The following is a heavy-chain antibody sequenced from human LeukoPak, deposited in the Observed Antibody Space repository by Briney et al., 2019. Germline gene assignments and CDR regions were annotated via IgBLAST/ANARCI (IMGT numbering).Heavy chain of an antibody. D-gene: IGHD6-13*01. V-gene: IGHV3-23*01. Sequence: GGSLRLSCAASGFTFSRSAMTWVRQTPGKGLDWVSSISSSGNTYYADSVKGRFTISRDNSKNMLYLQMNSLRAEDTAVYYCVKGRISEGVLDFWGQGTLVTVSS. CDR3: VKGRISEGVLDF. CDR2: ISSSGNT. J-gene: IGHJ4*02. CDR1: GFTFSRSA.